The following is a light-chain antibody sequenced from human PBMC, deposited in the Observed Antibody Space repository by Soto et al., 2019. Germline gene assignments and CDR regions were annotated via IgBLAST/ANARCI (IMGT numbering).Light chain of an antibody. Sequence: SYVLTQPPSVSVSPGKTATITCGGNNIGSQSVHWYQQKPVQAPVLVMFYDRVRPSGIPDRFSGSNSGNTATLTMTRVEAGDEADYYCEVWDSSGDHVGVFGGGTKLTVL. J-gene: IGLJ2*01. V-gene: IGLV3-21*01. CDR3: EVWDSSGDHVGV. CDR2: YDR. CDR1: NIGSQS.